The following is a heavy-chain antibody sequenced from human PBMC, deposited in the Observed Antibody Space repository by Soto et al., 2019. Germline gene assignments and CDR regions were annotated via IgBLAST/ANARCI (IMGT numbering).Heavy chain of an antibody. CDR3: GRVGDGTKVDY. D-gene: IGHD2-8*01. CDR2: ISSSSSYT. V-gene: IGHV3-11*05. J-gene: IGHJ4*02. CDR1: GFTFSDYY. Sequence: QVQLVESGGGLVKPGGSLRLSCAASGFTFSDYYMSWIRQAPGKGLEWVSYISSSSSYTDYADSVKGRFTISSDNAKNSLSLQMNSLRAEDTAVYYCGRVGDGTKVDYWGQGTLVTVSS.